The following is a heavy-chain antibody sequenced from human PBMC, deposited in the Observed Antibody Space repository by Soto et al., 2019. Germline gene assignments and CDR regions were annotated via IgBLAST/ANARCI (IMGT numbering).Heavy chain of an antibody. V-gene: IGHV3-30*18. CDR2: ISYDESNK. J-gene: IGHJ6*02. CDR1: GFTFTNYG. D-gene: IGHD1-26*01. CDR3: AKASGAFYSSYYNRGV. Sequence: QVQLVESGGSVVQPGGSLRLSCAASGFTFTNYGMHWVRQAPAKGLEWVAIISYDESNKYYADSVKGRFTIARDNAKNPLALPMSDLRAEDTAVYYCAKASGAFYSSYYNRGVWGQGTTVTVSS.